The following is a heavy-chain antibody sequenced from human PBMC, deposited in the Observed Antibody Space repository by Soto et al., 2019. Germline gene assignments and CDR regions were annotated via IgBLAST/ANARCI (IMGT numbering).Heavy chain of an antibody. Sequence: GGSLRLSCAASGFTFVDYTMHWVRQAPGKGLEWVSLISWDGGSTYYADSVKGRFTISRDNSKNSLYLQMNSLRTEDTALYYGAKGAAAGIDYWVQGALFAVSS. CDR2: ISWDGGST. CDR3: AKGAAAGIDY. D-gene: IGHD6-13*01. CDR1: GFTFVDYT. V-gene: IGHV3-43*01. J-gene: IGHJ4*02.